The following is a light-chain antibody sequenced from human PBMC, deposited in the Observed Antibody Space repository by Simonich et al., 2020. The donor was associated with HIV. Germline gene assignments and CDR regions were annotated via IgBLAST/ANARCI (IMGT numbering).Light chain of an antibody. CDR2: KAS. V-gene: IGKV1-5*03. Sequence: DIQMTQSPSTLSASVGDRGTITCRASQTISNWLAWYQQKPGEAPKLLIYKASTLKSGVPSRFSGSGSGTEFTLTISSLQPDDFATYYCQQFNSYSYTLGQGTKLEIK. CDR1: QTISNW. J-gene: IGKJ2*01. CDR3: QQFNSYSYT.